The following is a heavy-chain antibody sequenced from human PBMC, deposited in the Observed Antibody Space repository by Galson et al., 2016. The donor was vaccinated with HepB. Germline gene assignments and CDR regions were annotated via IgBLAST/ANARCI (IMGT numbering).Heavy chain of an antibody. CDR2: INHSGST. CDR1: GGSLNGYY. CDR3: ARDPGTSWYRR. D-gene: IGHD6-13*01. Sequence: ETLSLTCAVSGGSLNGYYWNWIRQPPGKGPECIGEINHSGSTKYNPSLKSRVTISIDTSKDQFSLSLRSVTAADTAVYYCARDPGTSWYRRWGQGTLVTVSS. V-gene: IGHV4-34*01. J-gene: IGHJ4*02.